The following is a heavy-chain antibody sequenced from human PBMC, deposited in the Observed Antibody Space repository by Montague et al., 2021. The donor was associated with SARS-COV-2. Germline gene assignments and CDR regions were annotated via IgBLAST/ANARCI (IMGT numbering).Heavy chain of an antibody. J-gene: IGHJ3*01. Sequence: SLSLSCAPSGFTFDNLALSWVRQAPGKGLERVSTIGDVHQTFYADSVKGRFTISRDNSKNKLFLQMDRLRAEDTATYFCAKDLFRFNGIFDPFDLWGHGTVVTVS. CDR1: GFTFDNLA. CDR3: AKDLFRFNGIFDPFDL. CDR2: IGDVHQT. V-gene: IGHV3-23*01. D-gene: IGHD3-3*01.